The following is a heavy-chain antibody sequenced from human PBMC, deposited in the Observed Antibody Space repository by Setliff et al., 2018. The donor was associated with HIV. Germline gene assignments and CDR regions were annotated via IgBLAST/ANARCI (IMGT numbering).Heavy chain of an antibody. CDR1: GGSFSGHY. D-gene: IGHD4-4*01. CDR3: ARDPTYSNEVVYGMDV. Sequence: SETLSLTCAVYGGSFSGHYWSWIRQSPGKGLEWIGEINHIGGNTNHNPSLKSRVTISVDTSKKQFSLKLSSVTAADTAVYYCARDPTYSNEVVYGMDVWGQGTTVTVSS. CDR2: INHIGGNT. V-gene: IGHV4-34*01. J-gene: IGHJ6*02.